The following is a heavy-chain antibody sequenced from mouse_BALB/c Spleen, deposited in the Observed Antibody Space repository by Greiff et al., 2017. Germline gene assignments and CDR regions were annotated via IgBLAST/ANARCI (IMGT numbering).Heavy chain of an antibody. Sequence: EVQLQQSGAELVKPGASVKLSCTASGFNIKDTYMHWVKQRPEQGLEWIGRIDPANGNTKYDPKFQGKATITADTSSNTAYLQLSSLPSEDTAVYYCARKPYYGNLYYYAMDYWGQGTSVTVSS. CDR1: GFNIKDTY. D-gene: IGHD2-10*01. CDR3: ARKPYYGNLYYYAMDY. V-gene: IGHV14-3*02. J-gene: IGHJ4*01. CDR2: IDPANGNT.